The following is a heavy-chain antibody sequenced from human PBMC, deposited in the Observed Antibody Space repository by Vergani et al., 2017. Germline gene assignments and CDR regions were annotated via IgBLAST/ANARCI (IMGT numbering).Heavy chain of an antibody. D-gene: IGHD3-10*01. CDR2: VSCRGDT. CDR3: ARSRIYYGAGSADY. V-gene: IGHV4-59*02. CDR1: GASVNPYY. J-gene: IGHJ4*02. Sequence: QVKLQESGPGLVKPSPPPPPPSTLSGASVNPYYWSWIRQPPGRGRGWRGYVSCRGDTLYDPSVKGRMTISLNTSSNQFSLYLTSGTAADTAVYYCARSRIYYGAGSADYWGQGTLVTVSS.